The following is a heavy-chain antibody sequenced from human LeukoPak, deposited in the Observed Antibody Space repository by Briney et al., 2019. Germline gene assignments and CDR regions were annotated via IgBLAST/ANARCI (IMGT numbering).Heavy chain of an antibody. J-gene: IGHJ4*02. CDR2: ISAYNGNT. D-gene: IGHD3-10*01. CDR1: GGTFSSYA. V-gene: IGHV1-18*01. CDR3: ARRGMTYGSGSYDY. Sequence: VASVKVSCKASGGTFSSYAISWVRQAPGQGLEWMGWISAYNGNTNYAQKLQGRVTMTTDTSTSTAYMELRSLRSDDTAVYYCARRGMTYGSGSYDYWGQGTLVTVSS.